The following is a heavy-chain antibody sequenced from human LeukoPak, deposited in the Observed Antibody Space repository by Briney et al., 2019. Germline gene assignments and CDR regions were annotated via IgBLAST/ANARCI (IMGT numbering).Heavy chain of an antibody. Sequence: SVKVSCTASGGTFSSYAISWVRQAPGQGLEWMGEIIPIFGTANYAQKFQGRVTIITDESTSTAYMELSSLRSEDTAVYYCARDVRGGDSEEHAFDIWGQGTMVTVSS. CDR3: ARDVRGGDSEEHAFDI. V-gene: IGHV1-69*05. D-gene: IGHD4-17*01. CDR1: GGTFSSYA. CDR2: IIPIFGTA. J-gene: IGHJ3*02.